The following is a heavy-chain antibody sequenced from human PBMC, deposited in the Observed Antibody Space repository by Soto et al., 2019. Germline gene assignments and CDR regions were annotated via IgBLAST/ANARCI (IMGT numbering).Heavy chain of an antibody. V-gene: IGHV3-30*18. CDR1: GCTFSDYG. Sequence: PGGSLRLSCGGSGCTFSDYGLHWVRQAPGKGLEWVALISSDGSNRYYADSVKGRFTISRENSKNTVYLPMXTLRAEDTAVYYCAKRGYVCRTSRHYSHSVDDWGPGTVVTVS. CDR3: AKRGYVCRTSRHYSHSVDD. J-gene: IGHJ4*02. D-gene: IGHD3-16*01. CDR2: ISSDGSNR.